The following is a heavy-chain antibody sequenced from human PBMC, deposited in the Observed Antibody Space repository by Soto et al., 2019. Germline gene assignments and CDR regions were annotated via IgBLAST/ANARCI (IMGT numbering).Heavy chain of an antibody. CDR3: ARARQLLLGGWFDP. CDR1: GYTFTSYG. CDR2: ISAHNGNT. V-gene: IGHV1-18*01. J-gene: IGHJ5*02. D-gene: IGHD2-2*01. Sequence: GASVKVSCKASGYTFTSYGITWVRQAPGQGLEWMGWISAHNGNTDYPQNLQGRVSMTTDTSTSTAYMELRSLTSDDTAVYYCARARQLLLGGWFDPWGQGTLVTVSS.